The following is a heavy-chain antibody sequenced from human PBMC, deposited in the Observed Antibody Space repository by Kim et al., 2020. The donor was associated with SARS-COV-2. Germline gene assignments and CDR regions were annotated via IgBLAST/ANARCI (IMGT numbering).Heavy chain of an antibody. CDR3: ARENRTVPAAISPFDY. V-gene: IGHV1-69*04. CDR2: IIPILGIA. J-gene: IGHJ4*02. D-gene: IGHD2-2*02. CDR1: GGTFSSYA. Sequence: SVKVSCKASGGTFSSYAISWVRQAPGQGLEWMGRIIPILGIANYAQKFQGRVTITADKSTNTAYMELSSLRSEDTAVYYCARENRTVPAAISPFDYWGQGTLVTVSS.